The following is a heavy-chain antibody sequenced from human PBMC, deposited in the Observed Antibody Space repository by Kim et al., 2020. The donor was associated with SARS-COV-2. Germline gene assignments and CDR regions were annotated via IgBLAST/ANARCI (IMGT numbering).Heavy chain of an antibody. V-gene: IGHV4-59*13. CDR2: TSYTGST. Sequence: PSETLSLNCSVSSGSISSSYWSWIRQPPGKGLEWIGYTSYTGSTNYNPSLNGRVTISVDTSRKHFSLQLRSVNAADTAVYYCATYDSTNYLAFWGQGTLV. CDR3: ATYDSTNYLAF. D-gene: IGHD3-22*01. CDR1: SGSISSSY. J-gene: IGHJ4*02.